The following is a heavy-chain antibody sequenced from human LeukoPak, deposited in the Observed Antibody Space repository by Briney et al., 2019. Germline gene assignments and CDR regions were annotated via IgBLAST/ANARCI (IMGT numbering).Heavy chain of an antibody. J-gene: IGHJ4*02. CDR3: ARRQSLGWPFDY. CDR1: GFTFSSYS. Sequence: GGSLRLSCAASGFTFSSYSMNWVRQAPGKGLEWVSSISSSSYIYYADSVKGRFTISRDNAKNSLYLQMNSLRAEDTAVYYCARRQSLGWPFDYWGQGTLVTVSS. CDR2: ISSSSYI. D-gene: IGHD6-19*01. V-gene: IGHV3-21*01.